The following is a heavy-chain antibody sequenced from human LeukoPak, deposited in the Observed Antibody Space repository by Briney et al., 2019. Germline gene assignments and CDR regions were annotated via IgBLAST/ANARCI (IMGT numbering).Heavy chain of an antibody. Sequence: SETLSLTCTVSGGSISSYHWSWIRLPPGKGLEWIGYIYYSGSSNYNPSLKSRVTMSVDTSKNQFSLKLTSVTAADTAVYYCARRLRQNLFDPWGQGTLVTVSS. V-gene: IGHV4-59*08. D-gene: IGHD4-17*01. J-gene: IGHJ5*02. CDR1: GGSISSYH. CDR2: IYYSGSS. CDR3: ARRLRQNLFDP.